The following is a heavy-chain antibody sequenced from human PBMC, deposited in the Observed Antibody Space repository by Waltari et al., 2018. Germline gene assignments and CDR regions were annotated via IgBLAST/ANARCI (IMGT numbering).Heavy chain of an antibody. CDR3: ARGRGSYYYYYYLDV. Sequence: QLQLQESGSGLVKPSQSLSLTCTVSGVSIRSAGCYWSWIRQPLGKGLEWIGYIYHSGSTYYNPALKSRATISVDRSKNQFSLKLNSVTAADTAVYYCARGRGSYYYYYYLDVWAKGTTVTVSS. CDR1: GVSIRSAGCY. D-gene: IGHD2-15*01. CDR2: IYHSGST. V-gene: IGHV4-30-2*01. J-gene: IGHJ6*03.